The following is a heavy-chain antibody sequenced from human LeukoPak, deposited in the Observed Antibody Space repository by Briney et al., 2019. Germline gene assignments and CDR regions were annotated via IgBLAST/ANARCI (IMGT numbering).Heavy chain of an antibody. J-gene: IGHJ4*02. Sequence: ASVKVSCKASGYTFTSYYMHWVRQAPGQGLEWMGIINPSGGSTNYAQKFQGRVTMTRDMSTSTAYMELSSLRSEDTAVCYCASSFLGRLWFGELLYDHRYYFDYWGQGTLVAVSS. V-gene: IGHV1-46*01. CDR3: ASSFLGRLWFGELLYDHRYYFDY. CDR2: INPSGGST. CDR1: GYTFTSYY. D-gene: IGHD3-10*01.